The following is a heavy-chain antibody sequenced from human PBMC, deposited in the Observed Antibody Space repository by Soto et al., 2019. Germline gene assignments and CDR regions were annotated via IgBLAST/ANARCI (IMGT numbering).Heavy chain of an antibody. J-gene: IGHJ6*02. CDR3: ARDAYCGGDCYDSYGMDV. V-gene: IGHV3-21*01. Sequence: EVQLVESGGGLVKPGGSLRLSCAASGFTFSSYSMNWVRQAPGKGLEWVSSIRSSSSYIYYADSVKGRFTISRDNAKNSLYLQMNSLRAEDTAVYYCARDAYCGGDCYDSYGMDVWGQGTTVTVSS. D-gene: IGHD2-21*02. CDR2: IRSSSSYI. CDR1: GFTFSSYS.